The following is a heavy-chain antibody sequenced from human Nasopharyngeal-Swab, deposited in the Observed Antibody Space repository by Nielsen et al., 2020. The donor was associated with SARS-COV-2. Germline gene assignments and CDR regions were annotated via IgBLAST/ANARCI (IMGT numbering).Heavy chain of an antibody. CDR1: GYIFTSYW. CDR2: IYPGDSDT. CDR3: ARQYDSSGYYSYYYYGMDV. V-gene: IGHV5-51*01. Sequence: GESLKISCQGSGYIFTSYWIGWVRQMPGKGLEWMGIIYPGDSDTRYSPSFQGQVTISADKSISTAYLQWSSLKASDTAMYYCARQYDSSGYYSYYYYGMDVWGQGTTVTVSS. J-gene: IGHJ6*02. D-gene: IGHD3-22*01.